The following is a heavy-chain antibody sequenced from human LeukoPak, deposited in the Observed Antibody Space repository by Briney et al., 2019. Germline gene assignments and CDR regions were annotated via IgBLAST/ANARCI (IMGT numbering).Heavy chain of an antibody. Sequence: SETLSLTCTVSGGSISSGIYYWSWIRQPAGKGLEWIGRIYTSGSTNYNPSLKSRVTISVDTSKNQFSLKLSSVTAADTAVYYCARQDLYSNSGFDPWGQGTLVTVSS. V-gene: IGHV4-61*02. CDR3: ARQDLYSNSGFDP. CDR2: IYTSGST. D-gene: IGHD4-11*01. CDR1: GGSISSGIYY. J-gene: IGHJ5*02.